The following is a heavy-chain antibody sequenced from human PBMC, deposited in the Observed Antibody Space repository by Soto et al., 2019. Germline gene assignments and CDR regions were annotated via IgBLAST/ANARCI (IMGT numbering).Heavy chain of an antibody. CDR3: VRRKRKDIVVVVEYYFDY. D-gene: IGHD2-15*01. Sequence: ASVKVSCKVSGYTLTELSMHWVRQAPGKGLEWMGGFDPEDGETIYAQKFQGRVTMTEDTSTDTAYMELSSLRSEDTAVYYCVRRKRKDIVVVVEYYFDYWGQGTLVTVSS. J-gene: IGHJ4*02. V-gene: IGHV1-24*01. CDR1: GYTLTELS. CDR2: FDPEDGET.